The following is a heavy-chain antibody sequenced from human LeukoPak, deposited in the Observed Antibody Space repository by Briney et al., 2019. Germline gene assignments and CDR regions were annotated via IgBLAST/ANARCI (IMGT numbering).Heavy chain of an antibody. CDR2: INHSGST. CDR1: GGSFSGYY. D-gene: IGHD1-20*01. V-gene: IGHV4-34*01. Sequence: PSETLSLTCAVYGGSFSGYYWSWIRQPPGKGLEWIGEINHSGSTNYNPSLESRVTISVDTSKNQFSLKLSSVTAADTAVYYCARGGRYNWKRIDYWGQGTLVTVSS. J-gene: IGHJ4*02. CDR3: ARGGRYNWKRIDY.